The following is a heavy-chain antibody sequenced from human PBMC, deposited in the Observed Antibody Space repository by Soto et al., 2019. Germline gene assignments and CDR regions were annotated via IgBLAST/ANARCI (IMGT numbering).Heavy chain of an antibody. CDR2: IIPIFGTA. CDR1: GGTFSSYA. D-gene: IGHD3-3*01. J-gene: IGHJ4*02. Sequence: SVKVSCKASGGTFSSYAISWVRQAPGQGLEWIGGIIPIFGTANYAQKFQGRVTITADESTSTAYMELSSLRSEDTAVYYCARAETYYDFWSGYYTSKNFDYWGQGTLVTVSS. CDR3: ARAETYYDFWSGYYTSKNFDY. V-gene: IGHV1-69*13.